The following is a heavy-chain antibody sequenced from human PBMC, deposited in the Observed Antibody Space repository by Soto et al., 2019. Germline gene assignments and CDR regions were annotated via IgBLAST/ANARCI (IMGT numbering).Heavy chain of an antibody. CDR1: GFTFSSYG. Sequence: HPGGSLRLSCAASGFTFSSYGMHWVRQAPGKGLEWVAVIWYDGSNKYYADSVKGRFTISRDNSKDTLYLQMNSLRAEDTAVYYCARDLPFTFGGVIVIPPSAYFDYWGQGTLVTVSS. V-gene: IGHV3-33*01. J-gene: IGHJ4*02. D-gene: IGHD3-16*02. CDR2: IWYDGSNK. CDR3: ARDLPFTFGGVIVIPPSAYFDY.